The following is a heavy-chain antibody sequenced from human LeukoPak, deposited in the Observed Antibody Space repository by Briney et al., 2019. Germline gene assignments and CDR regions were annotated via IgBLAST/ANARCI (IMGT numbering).Heavy chain of an antibody. V-gene: IGHV1-2*06. Sequence: ASVKVSCKASGYTFTGYYMHWVRQAPGQGLEWMGRINPNSGGTNYAQKFQGRVTMTRDTSISTAYMELSRLRSDDTAVYYCARVVTAVYYYYMDVWGKGTTVTVS. J-gene: IGHJ6*03. CDR1: GYTFTGYY. D-gene: IGHD2-21*02. CDR3: ARVVTAVYYYYMDV. CDR2: INPNSGGT.